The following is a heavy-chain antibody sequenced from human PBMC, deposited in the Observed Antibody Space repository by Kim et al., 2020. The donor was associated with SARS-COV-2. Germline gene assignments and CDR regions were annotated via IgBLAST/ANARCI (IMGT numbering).Heavy chain of an antibody. J-gene: IGHJ4*02. V-gene: IGHV3-30*18. CDR1: GFTFSSYG. CDR2: ISYDGSNK. D-gene: IGHD6-19*01. Sequence: GGSLRLSCAASGFTFSSYGMHWVRQAPGKGLEWVAVISYDGSNKYYADSVKGRFTISRDNSKNTLYLQMNSLRAEDTAVYYCAKGLYSSGWDPFDYWGQG. CDR3: AKGLYSSGWDPFDY.